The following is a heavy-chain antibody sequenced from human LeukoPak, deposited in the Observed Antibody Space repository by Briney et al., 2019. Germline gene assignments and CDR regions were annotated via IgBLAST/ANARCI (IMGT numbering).Heavy chain of an antibody. CDR1: GFTFSSYW. V-gene: IGHV3-7*01. J-gene: IGHJ3*02. CDR2: INQDGSAK. D-gene: IGHD3-22*01. Sequence: GGSLRLSCAASGFTFSSYWMSWARQAPGKGLEWVGNINQDGSAKYYVDSVKGRFTVSRDNAKNSVYLQMNNLRAEDTALYYCARGDYYDSSGDYTDAFDIWGQGTMVTVSS. CDR3: ARGDYYDSSGDYTDAFDI.